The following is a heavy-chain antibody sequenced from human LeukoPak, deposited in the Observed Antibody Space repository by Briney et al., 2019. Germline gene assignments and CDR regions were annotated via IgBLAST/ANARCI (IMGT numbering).Heavy chain of an antibody. V-gene: IGHV1-69*13. CDR3: ARDLGYYYDSSASTAFDY. D-gene: IGHD3-22*01. CDR1: GGTFSSYA. J-gene: IGHJ4*02. CDR2: VIPIFGTA. Sequence: GASVKVSCKASGGTFSSYAISWVRQAPGQGLNWMGGVIPIFGTANYAQKFQGRVTITADESTSTAYMELSSLRSEDTAVYYCARDLGYYYDSSASTAFDYWGQGTLVTVSS.